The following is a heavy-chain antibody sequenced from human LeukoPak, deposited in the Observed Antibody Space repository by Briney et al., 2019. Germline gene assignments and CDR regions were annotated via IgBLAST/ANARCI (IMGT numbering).Heavy chain of an antibody. V-gene: IGHV1-18*01. Sequence: GASVKVSCTASGYTFTSYGISWVRQAPGQGLEWMGWISAYNGNTNYAQKLQGRVTMTTDTSTSTAYMELSSLRSDDTAVYYCAREGRQGTGGWYYFDYWGQGTLVTVSS. CDR3: AREGRQGTGGWYYFDY. CDR2: ISAYNGNT. J-gene: IGHJ4*02. CDR1: GYTFTSYG. D-gene: IGHD2-8*02.